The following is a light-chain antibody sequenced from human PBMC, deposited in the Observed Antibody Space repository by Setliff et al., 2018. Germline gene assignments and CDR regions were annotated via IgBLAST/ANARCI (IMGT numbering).Light chain of an antibody. CDR1: SSDVGSYDL. V-gene: IGLV2-14*03. CDR3: NAYTSGTTYV. J-gene: IGLJ1*01. Sequence: QSALTQPASVSGSPGQSITISCSGTSSDVGSYDLVSWYQQHPGKAPKLIIYADSDRPSGVSNRFSGSKSGNTASLTISGLQTEDEADYYCNAYTSGTTYVFGTGTKV. CDR2: ADS.